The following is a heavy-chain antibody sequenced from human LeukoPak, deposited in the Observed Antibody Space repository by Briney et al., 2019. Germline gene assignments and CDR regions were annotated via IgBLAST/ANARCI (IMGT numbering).Heavy chain of an antibody. CDR3: AKDLSYYGSGSYYKPSFDY. CDR2: ISGSGDST. J-gene: IGHJ4*02. D-gene: IGHD3-10*01. V-gene: IGHV3-23*01. CDR1: GFTFSSYA. Sequence: GGSLRLSCAASGFTFSSYAMSWVRQAPGKGLEWVSAISGSGDSTYYPDSVKGRFTISRDNSKNTLYLQVNSLRAEDTAVYYCAKDLSYYGSGSYYKPSFDYWGQGTLVTVSS.